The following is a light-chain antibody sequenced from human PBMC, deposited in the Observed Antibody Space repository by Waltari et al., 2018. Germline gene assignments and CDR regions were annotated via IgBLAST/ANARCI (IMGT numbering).Light chain of an antibody. Sequence: QSALTPPCSVSGSPGLSVPISCTGTSSDVGGYHHVARYRHHPGKAPKLIIYDVTRRRPGVLAGCSAAKSDSTAALPSSGLLQEDEADYYCCSYAGSITYLVFGGGTKLTVL. V-gene: IGLV2-11*01. CDR1: SSDVGGYHH. J-gene: IGLJ2*01. CDR3: CSYAGSITYLV. CDR2: DVT.